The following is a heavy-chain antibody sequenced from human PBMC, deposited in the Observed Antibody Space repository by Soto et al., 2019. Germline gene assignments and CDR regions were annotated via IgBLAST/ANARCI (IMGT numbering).Heavy chain of an antibody. CDR2: ISGSGGST. V-gene: IGHV3-23*01. CDR3: AKNWDTTFSSSSP. Sequence: EVQLLESGGGLVQPGGSLKISCAVSGFTFSTYAMSWVRQAPGKGLEWVSAISGSGGSTYYADSVKGRFTISRDNSKNTVYLQMHSLRAEDSARYYGAKNWDTTFSSSSPWGQGTLVTVSS. CDR1: GFTFSTYA. J-gene: IGHJ5*02. D-gene: IGHD6-6*01.